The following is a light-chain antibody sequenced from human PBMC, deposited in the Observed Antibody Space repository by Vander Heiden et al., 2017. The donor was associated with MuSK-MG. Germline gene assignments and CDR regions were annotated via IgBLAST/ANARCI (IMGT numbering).Light chain of an antibody. CDR2: GTS. CDR3: QSYDSSLSGSV. CDR1: SANIRAGYD. Sequence: QSVLTLPPSVSGAPGQRVTIFFTGTSANIRAGYDIPWYQQLPGTAPQLLIYGTSNRPSGVPDRFSGSKSGTSASLAITGLQAEDEADYYCQSYDSSLSGSVFGGGTKLTVL. V-gene: IGLV1-40*01. J-gene: IGLJ2*01.